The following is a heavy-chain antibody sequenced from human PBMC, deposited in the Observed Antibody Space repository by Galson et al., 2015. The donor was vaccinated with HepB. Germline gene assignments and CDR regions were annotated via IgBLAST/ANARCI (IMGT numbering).Heavy chain of an antibody. J-gene: IGHJ4*02. CDR1: GYIFTDFG. Sequence: VSCKASGYIFTDFGINWVRQAPGQGLEWMGWINANTGSPTYAQGFTGRFVFSLDSSVSTAYLQITSLKAEDTAVYYCARENGYNTDYWGQGTLVTVSS. D-gene: IGHD5-24*01. V-gene: IGHV7-4-1*02. CDR3: ARENGYNTDY. CDR2: INANTGSP.